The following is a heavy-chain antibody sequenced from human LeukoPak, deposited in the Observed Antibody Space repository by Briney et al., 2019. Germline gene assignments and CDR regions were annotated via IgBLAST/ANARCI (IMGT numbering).Heavy chain of an antibody. Sequence: ASVKVSCKASGYTFTSYDINWVRQATGQGLEWMGWMNPNSGNTGYAQKFQGRIIMTSDTSISTAYLELSSLRSEDTAVYYCASELRWQPHWGQGTLVTVSS. V-gene: IGHV1-8*01. CDR1: GYTFTSYD. J-gene: IGHJ4*02. CDR2: MNPNSGNT. CDR3: ASELRWQPH. D-gene: IGHD4-23*01.